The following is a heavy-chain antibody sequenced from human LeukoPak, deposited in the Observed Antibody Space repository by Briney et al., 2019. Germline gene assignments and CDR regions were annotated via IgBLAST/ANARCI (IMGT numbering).Heavy chain of an antibody. J-gene: IGHJ4*02. D-gene: IGHD4-17*01. CDR2: ISSRSRGI. CDR3: ARDDFTVTRFDY. Sequence: PGGSLRLSCGASRFTFDTYEMNWVRQAPGKGLEWLASISSRSRGIYYADSVKGRFTISRDNAKNSLYLQMNSLRAEDTALYYCARDDFTVTRFDYWGQGTLVTVSS. CDR1: RFTFDTYE. V-gene: IGHV3-48*03.